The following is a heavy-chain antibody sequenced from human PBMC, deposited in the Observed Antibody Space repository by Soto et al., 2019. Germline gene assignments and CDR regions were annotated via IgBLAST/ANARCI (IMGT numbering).Heavy chain of an antibody. Sequence: QVQLVESGGGVVQPGRSLSLSCAASGFTFSNYAMHWVRQAPGKGLEWVAVISYDGGNKYYADSVKGRFTFSRDNSKNTMYLQMNSLRPEDTAVYFCARDHVKGTVTFIWGQGTLVTVSS. CDR1: GFTFSNYA. CDR3: ARDHVKGTVTFI. V-gene: IGHV3-30-3*01. D-gene: IGHD4-17*01. J-gene: IGHJ4*02. CDR2: ISYDGGNK.